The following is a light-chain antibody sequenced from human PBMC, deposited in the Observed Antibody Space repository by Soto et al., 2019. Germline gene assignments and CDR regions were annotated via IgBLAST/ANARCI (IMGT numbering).Light chain of an antibody. J-gene: IGKJ4*01. CDR3: HQNFSHPLS. CDR2: ELS. CDR1: ESLLRSDGKTY. V-gene: IGKV2D-29*01. Sequence: TQTPVSLSAAPGQPASISCKSSESLLRSDGKTYLSWYLQGPGQPPQLLIHELSSRLSGGPDRLIGDGSETDFTLRISRVGPEDASIYYCHQNFSHPLSFGGGTRLDI.